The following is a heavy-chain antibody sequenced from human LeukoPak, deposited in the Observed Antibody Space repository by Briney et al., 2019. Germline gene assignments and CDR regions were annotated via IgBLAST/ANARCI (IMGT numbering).Heavy chain of an antibody. V-gene: IGHV1-46*01. CDR3: ARTKGGYEFLLDY. CDR2: INPSGGST. D-gene: IGHD5-12*01. J-gene: IGHJ4*02. Sequence: GASVKVSCKASGYIFTSYYMHWVRQAPGQGLEWMGIINPSGGSTSYAQKFQGRVTMTRDTSTSTVYMELSSLSSVTAADTAVYYCARTKGGYEFLLDYWGQGTLVTVSS. CDR1: GYIFTSYY.